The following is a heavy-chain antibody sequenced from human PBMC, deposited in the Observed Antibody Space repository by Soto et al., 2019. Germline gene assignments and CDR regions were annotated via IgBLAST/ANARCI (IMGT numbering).Heavy chain of an antibody. V-gene: IGHV1-18*04. J-gene: IGHJ4*02. CDR2: ISAYNGNT. D-gene: IGHD3-22*01. CDR3: ARTATYYYDSSGYYPFDY. Sequence: QVPLVQSGAEVKKPGASVKVSCKASGYTFTSYGISWVRQAPGQGLEWMGWISAYNGNTNYAQKLQGRVTMTTDTSTSTAYMELRSLRSDDTAVYYCARTATYYYDSSGYYPFDYWGQGTLVTVSS. CDR1: GYTFTSYG.